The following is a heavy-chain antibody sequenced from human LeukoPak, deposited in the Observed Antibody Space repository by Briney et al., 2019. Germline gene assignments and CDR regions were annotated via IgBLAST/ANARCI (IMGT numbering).Heavy chain of an antibody. CDR3: AREPQSGFDP. CDR1: GGSISSSSYY. J-gene: IGHJ5*02. CDR2: IYYSGCT. V-gene: IGHV4-39*07. Sequence: SETLSLTCTVSGGSISSSSYYWGWIRQPPGKGLEWIGSIYYSGCTYYNPSLKSRVTISVDTSKNQFSLKLSSVTAADTAVYYCAREPQSGFDPWGQGTLVTVSS.